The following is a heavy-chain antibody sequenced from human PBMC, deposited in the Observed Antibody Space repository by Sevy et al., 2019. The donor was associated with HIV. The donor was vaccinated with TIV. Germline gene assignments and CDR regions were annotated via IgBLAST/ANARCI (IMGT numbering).Heavy chain of an antibody. CDR2: INPNSGDT. D-gene: IGHD5-18*01. CDR1: GYTFTGQY. J-gene: IGHJ4*02. CDR3: SRDLRLRGYSYGCFDY. V-gene: IGHV1-2*02. Sequence: ASVKVSCKASGYTFTGQYIHWVRQAPGQGLEWMGWINPNSGDTKYAQEFKGRVTMTRDTSISTAYMELSGLKSDDTAVCYCSRDLRLRGYSYGCFDYWGQGTLVTVSS.